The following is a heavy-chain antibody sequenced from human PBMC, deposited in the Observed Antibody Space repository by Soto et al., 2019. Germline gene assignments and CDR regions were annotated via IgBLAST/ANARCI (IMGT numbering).Heavy chain of an antibody. CDR3: AKIPYDDYAGSDD. CDR2: ISATGRST. CDR1: GFTFNTYA. J-gene: IGHJ4*01. V-gene: IGHV3-23*01. D-gene: IGHD4-17*01. Sequence: EVQLLESGGGLVQPGGSLRLSCAASGFTFNTYAMTWVRQAPGKGLEWVSIISATGRSTYYADSVEGRFTISRDDSKNTLYLRMNSLRAEDTAVYYCAKIPYDDYAGSDDWGHGILVTVSS.